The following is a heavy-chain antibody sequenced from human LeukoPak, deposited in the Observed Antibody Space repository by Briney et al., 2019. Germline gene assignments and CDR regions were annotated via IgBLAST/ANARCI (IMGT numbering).Heavy chain of an antibody. CDR1: GFTFSSYS. J-gene: IGHJ5*02. D-gene: IGHD2-15*01. CDR3: ARGRAVVAASDSWFDP. Sequence: GGSLRLSCAASGFTFSSYSMNWVRQAPGKGLDWVSSISTSSSYIYYAGSVKGRFTISRDNAKDSLYLQMNSLRAEDTAVYYCARGRAVVAASDSWFDPWGQGTLVTVSS. CDR2: ISTSSSYI. V-gene: IGHV3-21*01.